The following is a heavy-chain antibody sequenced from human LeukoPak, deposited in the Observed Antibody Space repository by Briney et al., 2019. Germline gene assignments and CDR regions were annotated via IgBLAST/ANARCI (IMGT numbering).Heavy chain of an antibody. V-gene: IGHV4-34*01. CDR1: GGSFSGYY. D-gene: IGHD3-16*02. J-gene: IGHJ4*02. CDR2: INHSGST. Sequence: SETLSLTCAVYGGSFSGYYWSWIHQPPGKGLEWIGEINHSGSTNYNPSLKSRVTISVDTSKNQFSLKLSSVTAADTAVYYCARHWTYYDYVWGSYRPYYFDYWGQGTLVTVSS. CDR3: ARHWTYYDYVWGSYRPYYFDY.